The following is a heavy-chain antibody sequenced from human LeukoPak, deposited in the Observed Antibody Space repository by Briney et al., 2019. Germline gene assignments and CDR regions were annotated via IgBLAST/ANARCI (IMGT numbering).Heavy chain of an antibody. Sequence: PGRSLRLSCAASGFTFSTYAMNWVRQAPGKGLEWVSGISGSASSTHYADSVKGRFTISRDNSKNTLYLQMNSLRVEDTAVYFCAKTWWQRYFFDYWGQGTLVTVSS. CDR3: AKTWWQRYFFDY. V-gene: IGHV3-23*01. CDR2: ISGSASST. CDR1: GFTFSTYA. D-gene: IGHD2-15*01. J-gene: IGHJ4*02.